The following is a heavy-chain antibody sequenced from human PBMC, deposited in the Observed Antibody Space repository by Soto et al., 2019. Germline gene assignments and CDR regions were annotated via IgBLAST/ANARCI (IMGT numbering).Heavy chain of an antibody. CDR2: ISYDGSNK. CDR3: AKEGYGDYGWNYGMDV. Sequence: QVQLVESGGGVVQPGRSLRLSCAASGFTFSSYGMHWVRQAPGKGLEWVAVISYDGSNKYYADSVKGRFTISRDNSKNTLYLQMNSLRAEDTAVYYCAKEGYGDYGWNYGMDVW. V-gene: IGHV3-30*18. D-gene: IGHD4-17*01. J-gene: IGHJ6*01. CDR1: GFTFSSYG.